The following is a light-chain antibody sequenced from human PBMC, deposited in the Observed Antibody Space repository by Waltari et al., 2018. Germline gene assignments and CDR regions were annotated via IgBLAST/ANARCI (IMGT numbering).Light chain of an antibody. V-gene: IGLV2-8*01. CDR2: EVS. CDR1: STDVGGYPY. J-gene: IGLJ3*02. Sequence: QSPLTQPPSASGSPGQSVTISCTGTSTDVGGYPYVPWYQQHPGKAPKLMIFEVSKRPSGVPDRFSGSKSGNTASLTVSGLQADDEAHYYCSSYAGSNNWVFGGGTKLTVL. CDR3: SSYAGSNNWV.